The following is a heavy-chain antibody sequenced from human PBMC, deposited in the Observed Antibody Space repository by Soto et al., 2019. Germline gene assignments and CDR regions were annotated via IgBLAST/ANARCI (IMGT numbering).Heavy chain of an antibody. Sequence: SVKVSCKASGGTFSSYAISWVRQAPGQGLEWMGGIIPIFGTANYAQKFQGRVTITADESTSTAYMELSSLRSEDTAVYYCARDSVRYCRDGVCYQGYYYFAMDVWGQGTTVTVSS. V-gene: IGHV1-69*13. D-gene: IGHD2-8*01. CDR3: ARDSVRYCRDGVCYQGYYYFAMDV. CDR1: GGTFSSYA. CDR2: IIPIFGTA. J-gene: IGHJ6*02.